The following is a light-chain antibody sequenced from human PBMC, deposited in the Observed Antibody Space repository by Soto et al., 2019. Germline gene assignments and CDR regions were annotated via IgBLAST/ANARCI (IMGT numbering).Light chain of an antibody. CDR2: GAS. CDR1: QSVSDN. CDR3: HQYDDWPPGYT. V-gene: IGKV3-15*01. J-gene: IGKJ2*01. Sequence: EIVLTQSPATLSVSPGERATLSCRASQSVSDNLAWYQQQRGQAPRLLIHGASTRATGIPARFSGSGSGTEFTLTISSLQSEDFAVYYCHQYDDWPPGYTFGQGTKLEI.